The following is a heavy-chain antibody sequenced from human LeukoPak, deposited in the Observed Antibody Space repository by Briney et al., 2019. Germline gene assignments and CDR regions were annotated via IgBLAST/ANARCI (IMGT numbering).Heavy chain of an antibody. D-gene: IGHD2-21*02. Sequence: ASVKVSCKASGYTFTSYDINWVRQATGQGLEWMGWMNPNSGNTGYAQKFQGRVTMTRNTSISTAYMELSSLRSEDTAVYYCARDGRAYCGGDCYSGYYGMDVWGQGTLVTVSS. V-gene: IGHV1-8*01. CDR1: GYTFTSYD. CDR3: ARDGRAYCGGDCYSGYYGMDV. CDR2: MNPNSGNT. J-gene: IGHJ6*02.